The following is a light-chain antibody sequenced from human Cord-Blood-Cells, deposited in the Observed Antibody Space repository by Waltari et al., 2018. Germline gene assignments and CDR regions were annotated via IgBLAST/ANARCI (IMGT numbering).Light chain of an antibody. CDR2: AAS. V-gene: IGKV1-39*01. Sequence: DLQMTQSPSSLSASVGDRVTITSRASQSISSYLNWYQQKPGKAPKLLIYAASSLQSGVPARFSGSGSGTDFTLTISSLQPEDFATYYCQQSYSTPLTFGGGTKVEIK. CDR1: QSISSY. CDR3: QQSYSTPLT. J-gene: IGKJ4*01.